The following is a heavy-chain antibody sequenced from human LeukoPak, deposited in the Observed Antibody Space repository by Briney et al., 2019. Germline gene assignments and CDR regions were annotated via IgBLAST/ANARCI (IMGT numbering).Heavy chain of an antibody. CDR2: ISYDGSNK. CDR1: GFTFSSYA. V-gene: IGHV3-30-3*01. D-gene: IGHD5-18*01. Sequence: GRSLRLSCAASGFTFSSYAMHWVRQAPGKGLEWVAVISYDGSNKYYADSVKGRFTISRDNSKNTLYLQMNSLRAEDTAVYYCAREADTDLEYFQHWGQGTLVTVSS. J-gene: IGHJ1*01. CDR3: AREADTDLEYFQH.